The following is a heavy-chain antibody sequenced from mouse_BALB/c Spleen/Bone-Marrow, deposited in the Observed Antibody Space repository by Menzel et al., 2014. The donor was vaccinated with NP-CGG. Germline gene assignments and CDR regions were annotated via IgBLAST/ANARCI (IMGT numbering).Heavy chain of an antibody. V-gene: IGHV7-1*02. CDR3: ARGNYGXPFAY. Sequence: VQLKDSGGGLVQPGSSLRLSCATSGFTFSDFYMEWVRQPPGKRLEWIAASRNKANDYITEYSASVKGRFIVSRDTSQSILYLQMNALRAEDTAIYYCARGNYGXPFAYWGQGTLVTVSA. CDR1: GFTFSDFY. CDR2: SRNKANDYIT. J-gene: IGHJ3*01. D-gene: IGHD1-1*01.